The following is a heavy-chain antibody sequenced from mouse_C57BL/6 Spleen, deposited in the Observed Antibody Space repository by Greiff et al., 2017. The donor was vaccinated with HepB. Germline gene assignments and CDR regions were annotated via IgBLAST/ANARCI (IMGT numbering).Heavy chain of an antibody. CDR1: GYTFTSYW. Sequence: VQLVESGAELVKPGASVKLSCKASGYTFTSYWMHWVKQRPGRGLEWIGRIDPNSGGTKYNEKFKSKATLTVDKPSSTAYMQLSSLTSEDSAVYYCARGGLDYSNYDAMDYWGQGTSVTVSS. D-gene: IGHD2-5*01. CDR3: ARGGLDYSNYDAMDY. V-gene: IGHV1-72*01. CDR2: IDPNSGGT. J-gene: IGHJ4*01.